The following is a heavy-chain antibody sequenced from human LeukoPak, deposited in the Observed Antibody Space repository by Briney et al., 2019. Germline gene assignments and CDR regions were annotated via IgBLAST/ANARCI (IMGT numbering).Heavy chain of an antibody. Sequence: PGGSLRLSCAASGFTVSSNYMSWVRQAPGKGLEWVSVIYSGGRTSYADSVKGRFTISRDNAKNSVYLQMNSLRAEDTALYYCARGSGSSWYFYFDYWGQGTLVTVSS. J-gene: IGHJ4*02. CDR2: IYSGGRT. CDR1: GFTVSSNY. D-gene: IGHD6-13*01. CDR3: ARGSGSSWYFYFDY. V-gene: IGHV3-53*01.